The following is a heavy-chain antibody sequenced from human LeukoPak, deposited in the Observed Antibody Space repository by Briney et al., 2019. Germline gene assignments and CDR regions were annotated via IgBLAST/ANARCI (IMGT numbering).Heavy chain of an antibody. CDR1: GGSISSYY. J-gene: IGHJ4*02. CDR2: IYYGGST. CDR3: ARVGPYYYDSSYDY. D-gene: IGHD3-22*01. Sequence: SETLSLTCTVSGGSISSYYWSWIRQPPGKGLEWFGYIYYGGSTNYNPSLKSRVTISVDTSKNQFSLKLSSVTAADTAVYYCARVGPYYYDSSYDYWGQGTLVTVSS. V-gene: IGHV4-59*01.